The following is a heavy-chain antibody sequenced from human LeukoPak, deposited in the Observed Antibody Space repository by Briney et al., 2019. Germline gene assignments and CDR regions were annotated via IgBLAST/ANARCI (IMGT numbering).Heavy chain of an antibody. Sequence: PGGSLRLSCAASGFTFSDYYMSWIRQAPGKGLEWVSYISGSSSFTKYADSVKGRFTISRDNSKNTLYLQMNSLRAEDTAVYYCARVEGITMVRGVIIETGGGWFDPWGQGTLVTVSS. J-gene: IGHJ5*02. D-gene: IGHD3-10*01. V-gene: IGHV3-11*05. CDR3: ARVEGITMVRGVIIETGGGWFDP. CDR2: ISGSSSFT. CDR1: GFTFSDYY.